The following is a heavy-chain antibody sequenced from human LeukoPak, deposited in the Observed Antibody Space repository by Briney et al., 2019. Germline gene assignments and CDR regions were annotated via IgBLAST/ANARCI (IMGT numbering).Heavy chain of an antibody. D-gene: IGHD3-22*01. CDR2: ISYDGSNK. CDR1: GFTFSSYG. Sequence: GGSQRLSCAASGFTFSSYGMHWVRQAPGKGLESVAAISYDGSNKYYADSVKGRFTISRDNSKNTLYLQMNSLRAEDTAVYYCARDRGYFDSSGPRLSYYFDYWRQGTLVTVSS. V-gene: IGHV3-30*03. CDR3: ARDRGYFDSSGPRLSYYFDY. J-gene: IGHJ4*02.